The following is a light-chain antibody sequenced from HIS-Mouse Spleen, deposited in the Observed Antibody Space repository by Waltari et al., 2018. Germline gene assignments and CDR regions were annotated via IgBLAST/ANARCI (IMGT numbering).Light chain of an antibody. CDR2: GAS. Sequence: EIVMTQSPDTLSVSPGERATLSCRASQSVSSNLAWYQQKPGQAPRLLIYGASTRATGIPARFSGSGSGTEFTLTISSMQYEDFAVYYCQQYNNWPSYTFGQGTKLEIK. V-gene: IGKV3-15*01. CDR1: QSVSSN. CDR3: QQYNNWPSYT. J-gene: IGKJ2*01.